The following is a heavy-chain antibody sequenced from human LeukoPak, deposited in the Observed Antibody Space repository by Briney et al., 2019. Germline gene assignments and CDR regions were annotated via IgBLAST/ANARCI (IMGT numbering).Heavy chain of an antibody. V-gene: IGHV6-1*01. CDR3: AREKPRIAAAGGRNWFDP. D-gene: IGHD6-13*01. Sequence: SQTLSLTCAISGDSVSSNSAAWNWIRQSPSGGLEWLGRTYYRSKWYNDYAVSVKSRITINPDTSKNQFSLQLNSVTPEDTAVYYCAREKPRIAAAGGRNWFDPWGQGTLVTVSS. CDR1: GDSVSSNSAA. CDR2: TYYRSKWYN. J-gene: IGHJ5*02.